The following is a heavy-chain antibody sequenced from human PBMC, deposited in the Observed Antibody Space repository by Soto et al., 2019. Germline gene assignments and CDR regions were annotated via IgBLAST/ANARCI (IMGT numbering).Heavy chain of an antibody. CDR3: ARAHRRVMIPFDY. CDR1: GYTFTGYY. CDR2: INPNSGGT. V-gene: IGHV1-2*04. D-gene: IGHD3-10*01. J-gene: IGHJ4*02. Sequence: ASVKVSCKASGYTFTGYYMHWVRQAPGQGLEWMGWINPNSGGTNYAQKFQGWVTMTRDTSISTAYMELSRLRSDDTAVYYCARAHRRVMIPFDYWGQGTLVTVSS.